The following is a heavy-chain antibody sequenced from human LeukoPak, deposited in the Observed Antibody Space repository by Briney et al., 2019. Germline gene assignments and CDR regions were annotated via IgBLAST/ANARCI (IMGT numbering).Heavy chain of an antibody. CDR1: AFTFTTYS. D-gene: IGHD3-22*01. V-gene: IGHV3-48*01. J-gene: IGHJ4*02. CDR2: ISSSSNTI. CDR3: ASLIPYYYDSSTYSPGDY. Sequence: GGSLRLSCAASAFTFTTYSMNWIRQAAGKGLEWLSYISSSSNTIYYADSVKGRFTISRDNAKNSLYLQMNSLRAEDTAVYYCASLIPYYYDSSTYSPGDYWGQGALVTVSS.